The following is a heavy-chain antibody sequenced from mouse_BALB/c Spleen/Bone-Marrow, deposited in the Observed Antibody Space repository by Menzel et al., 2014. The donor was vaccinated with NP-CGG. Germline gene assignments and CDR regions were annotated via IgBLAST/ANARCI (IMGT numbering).Heavy chain of an antibody. V-gene: IGHV6-6*02. D-gene: IGHD1-2*01. J-gene: IGHJ1*01. CDR3: TRENSFLRIRAKDF. CDR1: GFTFSNYW. Sequence: VMLVECGAGLVQPGGSMTFSCVASGFTFSNYWMNWVRQAPETGLEREAESRLRSNNYATLYAQSVKGRFTLSRDDSKSSVYLQMDNLRAEATGIYYCTRENSFLRIRAKDFWG. CDR2: SRLRSNNYAT.